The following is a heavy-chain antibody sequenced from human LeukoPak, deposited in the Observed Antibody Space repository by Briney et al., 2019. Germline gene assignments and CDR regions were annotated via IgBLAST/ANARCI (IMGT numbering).Heavy chain of an antibody. Sequence: PSETLSLTCAVSGYSISSGYYWGWIRQPPGKGLEWIGSIYHSGITYYNASLKSRVTLSVDTSKNQFSLKLSSVTAADTAVYYCARVIYCSGGSCYDGAWFDPWGQGTLVTDSS. CDR3: ARVIYCSGGSCYDGAWFDP. J-gene: IGHJ5*02. CDR1: GYSISSGYY. D-gene: IGHD2-15*01. V-gene: IGHV4-38-2*01. CDR2: IYHSGIT.